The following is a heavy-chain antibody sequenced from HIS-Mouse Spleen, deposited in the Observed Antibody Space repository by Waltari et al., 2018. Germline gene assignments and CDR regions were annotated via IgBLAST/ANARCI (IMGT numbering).Heavy chain of an antibody. D-gene: IGHD3-3*01. CDR1: GGSISSYY. CDR3: ARDFHDFWSGYYGGDKKHDAFDI. J-gene: IGHJ3*02. V-gene: IGHV4-4*07. Sequence: QVQLQESGPGLVKPSETLSLTCTVSGGSISSYYWSWIRQPAGKGLEWIGRIYTSGSTNYTPSLKSRVTMSVDTSKNQFSLNLSSVTAADTAVYYCARDFHDFWSGYYGGDKKHDAFDIWGQGTMVTVSS. CDR2: IYTSGST.